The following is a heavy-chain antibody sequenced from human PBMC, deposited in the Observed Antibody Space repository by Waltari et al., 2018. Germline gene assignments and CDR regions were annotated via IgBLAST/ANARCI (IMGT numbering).Heavy chain of an antibody. V-gene: IGHV4-38-2*02. J-gene: IGHJ5*02. Sequence: QVQLQESGPGLVKPSETLSLTCTVSGYSISSGYYWGWIRQPPGKGLEWVGSIYHSGGTYYNPSLKSRVTISVDTSKNQFSLKLSSVTAADTAVYYCARPYCSSTSCYRNRWFDPWGQGTLVTVSS. CDR2: IYHSGGT. CDR3: ARPYCSSTSCYRNRWFDP. CDR1: GYSISSGYY. D-gene: IGHD2-2*01.